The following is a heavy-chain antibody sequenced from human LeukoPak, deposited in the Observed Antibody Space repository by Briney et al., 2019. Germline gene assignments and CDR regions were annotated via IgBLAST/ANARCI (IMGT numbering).Heavy chain of an antibody. Sequence: SETLSLTCTISGGSINNYYWSWIRQPPGKGLEWIGYIYYSGSTNYNPSLNSRVNISLDMSKNQFSLRLSSVTAADTAVYYCARQTAKNVDTARFDYWGQGTLVTVSS. CDR2: IYYSGST. CDR3: ARQTAKNVDTARFDY. D-gene: IGHD5-18*01. J-gene: IGHJ4*02. CDR1: GGSINNYY. V-gene: IGHV4-59*08.